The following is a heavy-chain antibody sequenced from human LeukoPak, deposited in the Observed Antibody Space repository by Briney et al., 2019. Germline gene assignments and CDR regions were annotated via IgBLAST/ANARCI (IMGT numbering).Heavy chain of an antibody. CDR1: GFTVSSIY. Sequence: GGSLRLSCAASGFTVSSIYMSWVRQAPGKGLEWVSVIYSGGSTYYADSVKGRFTISRDNSKNTLYLQMNSLRAEDTAVYYCARGLWFGELFPSPFDYWGQGTLVTVSS. J-gene: IGHJ4*02. CDR2: IYSGGST. V-gene: IGHV3-53*01. D-gene: IGHD3-10*01. CDR3: ARGLWFGELFPSPFDY.